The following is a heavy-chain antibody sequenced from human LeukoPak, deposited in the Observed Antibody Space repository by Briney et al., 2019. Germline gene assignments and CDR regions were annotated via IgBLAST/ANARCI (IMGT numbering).Heavy chain of an antibody. J-gene: IGHJ6*03. Sequence: PGGSLRLSCAASGFTFSSYWMTWVRQAPGKGLEWVANIKEDGSEKYYVDSVKGRFTISRDNTKNSLYLQMNSLRAEDTAVYYCARETTVTTFGYYYMDVWGKGTTVTVSS. D-gene: IGHD4-17*01. V-gene: IGHV3-7*01. CDR3: ARETTVTTFGYYYMDV. CDR1: GFTFSSYW. CDR2: IKEDGSEK.